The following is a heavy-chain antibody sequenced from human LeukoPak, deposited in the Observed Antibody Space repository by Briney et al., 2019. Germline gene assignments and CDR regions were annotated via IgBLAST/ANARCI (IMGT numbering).Heavy chain of an antibody. V-gene: IGHV3-9*01. Sequence: GGSLRLSCAASGFTFDDYVMHWVRQAPGKGLEWVSGISWNSGSIGYADSVKGRFTISRDNAKNSLYLQMNSLRAEDTALYYCAKGGLHYDSSGYYDYWGQGTLVTVSS. J-gene: IGHJ4*02. D-gene: IGHD3-22*01. CDR1: GFTFDDYV. CDR3: AKGGLHYDSSGYYDY. CDR2: ISWNSGSI.